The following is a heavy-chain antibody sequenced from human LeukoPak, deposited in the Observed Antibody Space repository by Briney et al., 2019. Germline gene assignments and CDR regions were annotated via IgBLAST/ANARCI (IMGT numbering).Heavy chain of an antibody. CDR2: ISYDGSNK. CDR1: GFTFSSYA. V-gene: IGHV3-30*01. D-gene: IGHD5-12*01. Sequence: PGGSLRLSCAASGFTFSSYAMHWVRQALGKGLEWVAVISYDGSNKYYADSVKGRFTISRDNSKNTLYLQMNSLRAEDTAVYYCARDPRGYSGLCYFDYWGQGTLVTVSS. J-gene: IGHJ4*02. CDR3: ARDPRGYSGLCYFDY.